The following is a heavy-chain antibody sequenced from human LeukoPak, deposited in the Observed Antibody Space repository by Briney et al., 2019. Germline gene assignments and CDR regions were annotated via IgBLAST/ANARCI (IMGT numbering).Heavy chain of an antibody. D-gene: IGHD4-23*01. CDR1: GYTFSELS. Sequence: PRASVKVSCKVSGYTFSELSIHWVRQAPGKGLEWMGGFDPEEDKIVHPQKFQGRVIMTEDTSTDTAYMELSSLRSEDTAVYYCAIFGGNPLNWFSPWGQGTLVIVSS. J-gene: IGHJ5*02. CDR3: AIFGGNPLNWFSP. V-gene: IGHV1-24*01. CDR2: FDPEEDKI.